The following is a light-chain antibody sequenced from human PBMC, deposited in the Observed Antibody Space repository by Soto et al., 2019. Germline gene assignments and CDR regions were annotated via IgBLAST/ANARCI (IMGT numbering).Light chain of an antibody. CDR2: RNN. CDR3: AVWYDRLKVL. CDR1: TFNIGSNT. Sequence: QSALTQPPSTSGTPGQRVTISCSGSTFNIGSNTVSWYQQLPGAAPKLLIYRNNQRPSGVPDRFSGSKSGTSASLAISGLQSEDEADYYCAVWYDRLKVLFGGGTQLTVL. V-gene: IGLV1-44*01. J-gene: IGLJ3*02.